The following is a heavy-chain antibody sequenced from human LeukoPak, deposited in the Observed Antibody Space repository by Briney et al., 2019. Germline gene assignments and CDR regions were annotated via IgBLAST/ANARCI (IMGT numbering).Heavy chain of an antibody. V-gene: IGHV3-23*01. Sequence: GGSLRLSCAASGFIFSSHGMNWVRQAPGKGLEWVSGISPSGDATFYADSVKGRFTISRDNSKNTLYLQMNSLRAEDTAVYYCACAQMWPCSGGSCYSEVWENYYMDVWGKGTTVTVSS. J-gene: IGHJ6*03. D-gene: IGHD2-15*01. CDR3: ACAQMWPCSGGSCYSEVWENYYMDV. CDR2: ISPSGDAT. CDR1: GFIFSSHG.